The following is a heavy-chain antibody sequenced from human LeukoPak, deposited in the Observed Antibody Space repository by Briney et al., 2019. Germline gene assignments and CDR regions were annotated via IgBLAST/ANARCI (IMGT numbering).Heavy chain of an antibody. CDR2: INPSGGTT. V-gene: IGHV1-46*01. Sequence: ASVKVSCKASGYIFTNHYMYWVRQAPGQGLEWMGVINPSGGTTAYAQKFQGRVTITADESTSTAYMELSSLRSEDTAVYYCARGYYDSSGYYDAFDIWGQGTMVTVSS. D-gene: IGHD3-22*01. CDR1: GYIFTNHY. CDR3: ARGYYDSSGYYDAFDI. J-gene: IGHJ3*02.